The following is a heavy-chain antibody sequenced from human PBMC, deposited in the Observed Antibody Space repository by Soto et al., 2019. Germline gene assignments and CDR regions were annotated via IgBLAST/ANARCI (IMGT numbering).Heavy chain of an antibody. CDR1: GGTFSSHA. D-gene: IGHD3-10*01. Sequence: SVKVSCKASGGTFSSHAISWVRQAPGQGLEWMGGIIPIFGTANYAQKFQGRVTITADESTSTAYMELSSLRSEDTAVYYCAREFGTTYYYYYGMDVWGQGTTVTVSS. CDR2: IIPIFGTA. CDR3: AREFGTTYYYYYGMDV. J-gene: IGHJ6*02. V-gene: IGHV1-69*13.